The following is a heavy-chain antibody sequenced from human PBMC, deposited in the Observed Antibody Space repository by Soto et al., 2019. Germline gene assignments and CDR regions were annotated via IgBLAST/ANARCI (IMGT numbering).Heavy chain of an antibody. CDR2: INHSGST. CDR1: GGSFSGYY. J-gene: IGHJ6*03. D-gene: IGHD2-21*01. Sequence: SETLSLTCAVYGGSFSGYYWSWIRQPPGKGLEWIGEINHSGSTNYNPSLKSRVTISVDTSKNQFSLKLSSVTAADTAVYYCARSPPSPSVTPRYFYMDVWGKGTTVTVSS. CDR3: ARSPPSPSVTPRYFYMDV. V-gene: IGHV4-34*01.